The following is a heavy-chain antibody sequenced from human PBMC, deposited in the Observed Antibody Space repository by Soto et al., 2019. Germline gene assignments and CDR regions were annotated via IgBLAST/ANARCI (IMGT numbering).Heavy chain of an antibody. V-gene: IGHV3-23*01. J-gene: IGHJ4*02. CDR2: ISPSSATT. CDR3: AKLATGYSTGWFVDY. Sequence: GVSLRLSCSASGFTFSSYAMNWVRQAPGKGLEWVSTISPSSATTYYADSVKGRFTISRDNSENTLYLQMNTLRGEDTAVYYCAKLATGYSTGWFVDYWGQGALVTVSS. CDR1: GFTFSSYA. D-gene: IGHD6-19*01.